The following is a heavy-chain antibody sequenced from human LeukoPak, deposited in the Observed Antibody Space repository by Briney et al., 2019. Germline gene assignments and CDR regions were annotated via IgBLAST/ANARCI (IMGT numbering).Heavy chain of an antibody. V-gene: IGHV3-23*01. J-gene: IGHJ3*02. CDR2: VSGRDSNT. CDR1: GFTFSTYG. Sequence: GGSLRLSCAASGFTFSTYGMSWVRQAPGKGLEWVSTVSGRDSNTYYADSVKGRFTISRDNSKNTLYLQMNSLRAEDTAVYYCAKEGAASSGWYGDAFDIWGQGTMVTVSS. CDR3: AKEGAASSGWYGDAFDI. D-gene: IGHD6-19*01.